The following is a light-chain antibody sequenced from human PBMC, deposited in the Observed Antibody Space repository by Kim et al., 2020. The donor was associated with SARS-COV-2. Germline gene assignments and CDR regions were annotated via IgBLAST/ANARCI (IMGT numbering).Light chain of an antibody. CDR1: SGDAGNYKF. J-gene: IGLJ3*02. V-gene: IGLV2-23*02. CDR2: EIC. CDR3: CSYAGSDDLV. Sequence: GQSITISCTATSGDAGNYKFVSWYQQHPGKAPKLIIYEICKRPSGISTRFSGSKSGKTASLTISGLQAEDEANYYCCSYAGSDDLVFGGGTQLTVL.